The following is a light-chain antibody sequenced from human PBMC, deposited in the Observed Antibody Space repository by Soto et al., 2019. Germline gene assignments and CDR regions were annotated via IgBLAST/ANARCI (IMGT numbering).Light chain of an antibody. V-gene: IGKV1D-12*01. CDR1: QVINTH. CDR3: QQASRFPLS. CDR2: DTS. Sequence: DIQMTQSPSSVSASVGDRVIITCRASQVINTHLAWYQQRPGRAPNLLIYDTSNLQSGVPSRFSGSGSGTDFTLTISSLQPEDSATYYCQQASRFPLSFGGGTKVDIK. J-gene: IGKJ4*01.